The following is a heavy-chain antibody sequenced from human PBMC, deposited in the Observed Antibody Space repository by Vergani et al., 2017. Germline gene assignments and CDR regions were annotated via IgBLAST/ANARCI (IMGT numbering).Heavy chain of an antibody. CDR3: ANSVIAGNVGVAYFGMDV. CDR2: IRSDGSSE. V-gene: IGHV3-30*02. CDR1: GFTLNTYG. J-gene: IGHJ6*02. D-gene: IGHD2/OR15-2a*01. Sequence: QVQILQSGGGVVQPGGSLRLSCTLSGFTLNTYGIHWVRQAPGKGLEWVSFIRSDGSSEYYGDSVKGRFTISRDKSQNTVNLQMNSLRTDDTAVYFCANSVIAGNVGVAYFGMDVWGRGTTVTVSS.